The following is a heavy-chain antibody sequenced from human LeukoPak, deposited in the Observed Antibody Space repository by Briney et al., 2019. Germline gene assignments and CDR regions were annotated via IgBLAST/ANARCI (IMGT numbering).Heavy chain of an antibody. CDR3: ARGDRLGAALLASFDY. V-gene: IGHV3-23*01. CDR2: IRGGGDIT. Sequence: PGGSLRLSCADSGFTFSNYVMTWVRQAPGKGLEWVSAIRGGGDITDYADSVKDRFTISRDNSKNTLYLQIDNVRVEDTAVYYCARGDRLGAALLASFDYWGQGTLVTVSS. CDR1: GFTFSNYV. J-gene: IGHJ4*02. D-gene: IGHD3-16*01.